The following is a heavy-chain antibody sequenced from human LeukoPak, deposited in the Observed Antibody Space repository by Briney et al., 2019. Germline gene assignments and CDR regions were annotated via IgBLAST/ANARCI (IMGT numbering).Heavy chain of an antibody. D-gene: IGHD3-16*01. CDR3: AKLLGPYYYYYGMDV. CDR2: ISYDGSNK. V-gene: IGHV3-30*18. Sequence: PGRSLRLSCAASGFTFSSYGMHWVRQAPGKGLEWVAVISYDGSNKYYADSVKGRFTISRDNSKNTLYLQMNSLRAEDTAVYYCAKLLGPYYYYYGMDVWGQGTTVTVSS. CDR1: GFTFSSYG. J-gene: IGHJ6*02.